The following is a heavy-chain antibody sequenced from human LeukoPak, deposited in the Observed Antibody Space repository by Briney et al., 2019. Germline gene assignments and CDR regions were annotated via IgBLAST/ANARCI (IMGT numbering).Heavy chain of an antibody. V-gene: IGHV3-23*01. CDR1: GFTFSSYG. CDR2: VSGSAGRT. J-gene: IGHJ6*03. D-gene: IGHD2-8*01. Sequence: GGSLRLSCAASGFTFSSYGMTWVRQAPGKGLEWVSTVSGSAGRTDYADSVKGRFTISRDNLKNTLYLQMNSLRAEDTAVYYCAKNRGHCVNGVCHNYYYMDVWGKGTTVTVSS. CDR3: AKNRGHCVNGVCHNYYYMDV.